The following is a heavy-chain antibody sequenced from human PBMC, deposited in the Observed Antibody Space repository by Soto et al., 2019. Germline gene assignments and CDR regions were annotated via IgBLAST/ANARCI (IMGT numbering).Heavy chain of an antibody. CDR3: ARAKAGRVTMVRGVHAYYFDY. CDR2: INHSGST. Sequence: QVQLQQWGAGLLKPSETLSLTCAVYGGSFSGYYWSWIRQPPGKGLEWIGEINHSGSTNYNPSLKSRVTISVDTSKNQFSLKLSSVTAADTAVYYCARAKAGRVTMVRGVHAYYFDYWGQGTLVTVSS. J-gene: IGHJ4*02. CDR1: GGSFSGYY. V-gene: IGHV4-34*01. D-gene: IGHD3-10*01.